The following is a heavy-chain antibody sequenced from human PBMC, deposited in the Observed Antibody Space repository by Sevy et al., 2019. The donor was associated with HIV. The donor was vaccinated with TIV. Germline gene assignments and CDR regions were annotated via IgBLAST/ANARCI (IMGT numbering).Heavy chain of an antibody. J-gene: IGHJ4*02. CDR2: IWNDGSNK. CDR3: ARDVRGEGIRPGDLDY. V-gene: IGHV3-33*01. CDR1: GFTFSHYG. Sequence: GGSLRGSCAASGFTFSHYGMQWVRQAPGKGLEWVALIWNDGSNKHYADSVKGRFTTSRDNSSNTLFLQMNSLRAEDTAVYYCARDVRGEGIRPGDLDYWGQGTLVTVSS. D-gene: IGHD3-10*02.